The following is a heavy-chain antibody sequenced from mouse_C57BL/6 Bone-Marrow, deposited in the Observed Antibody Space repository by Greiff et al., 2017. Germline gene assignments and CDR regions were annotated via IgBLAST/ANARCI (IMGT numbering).Heavy chain of an antibody. CDR2: IYPRSGNT. CDR1: GYTFTSYG. V-gene: IGHV1-81*01. D-gene: IGHD2-12*01. CDR3: ARGAKRRDYFDD. Sequence: VQLVESGAELARPGASVKLSCKASGYTFTSYGISWVKQRTGQGLEWIGEIYPRSGNTYYNEKFKGKATLTADKSSSTAYMELRSLTSEDSAVYFCARGAKRRDYFDDWGQGTTLTVSS. J-gene: IGHJ2*01.